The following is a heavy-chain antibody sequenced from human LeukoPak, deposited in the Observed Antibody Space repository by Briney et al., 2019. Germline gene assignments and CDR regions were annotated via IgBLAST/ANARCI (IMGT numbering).Heavy chain of an antibody. CDR3: ARAGQWAPFDY. CDR2: INHSGST. V-gene: IGHV4-34*01. J-gene: IGHJ4*02. CDR1: GGSFSGYY. Sequence: SETLSLTCAVYGGSFSGYYWSWIRQPPGKGLEWIGEINHSGSTNYNPSLKSRVTIPVDTSKNQFSLKLSSVTAADTAVYYCARAGQWAPFDYWGQGTLVTVSS. D-gene: IGHD2-8*01.